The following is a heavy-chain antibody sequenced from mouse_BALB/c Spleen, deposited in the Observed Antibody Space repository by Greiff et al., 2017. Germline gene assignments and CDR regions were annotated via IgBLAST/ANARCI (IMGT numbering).Heavy chain of an antibody. D-gene: IGHD2-4*01. CDR3: SRGGVPYDYDDFDY. V-gene: IGHV2-6-7*01. Sequence: VQLVESGPGLVAPSQSLSITCTVSGFSLTGYGVNWVRQPPGQGLEWLGMIWGDGSTDYNSALKSRLSISKDNSKIQVFLKMSSLQTDDTARYYGSRGGVPYDYDDFDYWGQGTTLTVSS. J-gene: IGHJ2*01. CDR1: GFSLTGYG. CDR2: IWGDGST.